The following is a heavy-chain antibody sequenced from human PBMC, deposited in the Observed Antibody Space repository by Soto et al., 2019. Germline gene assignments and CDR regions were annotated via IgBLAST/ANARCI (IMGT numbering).Heavy chain of an antibody. CDR1: GFTFDDYA. CDR3: AKDSSAVDRSFDY. CDR2: ISWNSGSI. Sequence: EVQLLESGGGLVQPGRSLRLSCAASGFTFDDYAMHWVRQAPGKGLEWVSGISWNSGSIGYADSVKGRFTISRDNAKNSLYLQMNSLRAEDTSLYYWAKDSSAVDRSFDYWGQGTPVTVSS. D-gene: IGHD3-16*02. J-gene: IGHJ4*02. V-gene: IGHV3-9*01.